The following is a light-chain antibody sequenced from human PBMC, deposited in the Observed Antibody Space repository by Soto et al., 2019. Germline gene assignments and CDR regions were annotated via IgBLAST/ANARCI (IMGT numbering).Light chain of an antibody. Sequence: QSALTQPASVSGSPGQSITISCTGTSSDVGGYNYVSWYQQYPGKAPKVMIYEVSNRPSAVSNRFSGSKSGNTASLTISGLQAEDEADYYCSSFTSSSTWVFGGGTKLTVL. CDR2: EVS. CDR1: SSDVGGYNY. CDR3: SSFTSSSTWV. J-gene: IGLJ3*02. V-gene: IGLV2-14*01.